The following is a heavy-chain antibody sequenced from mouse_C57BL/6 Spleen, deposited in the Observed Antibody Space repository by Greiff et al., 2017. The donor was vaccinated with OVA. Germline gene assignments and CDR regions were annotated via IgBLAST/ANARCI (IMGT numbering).Heavy chain of an antibody. Sequence: EVMLVESGGGLVKPGGSLKLSCAASGFTFSDYGMHWVRQAPEKGLEWVAYISSGSSTIYYADPVKGRFTISRDNAKNTLFLQMTSLRSEDTAMYYCARGGGAWFAYWGQGTLVTVSA. CDR1: GFTFSDYG. CDR3: ARGGGAWFAY. J-gene: IGHJ3*01. D-gene: IGHD1-1*02. CDR2: ISSGSSTI. V-gene: IGHV5-17*01.